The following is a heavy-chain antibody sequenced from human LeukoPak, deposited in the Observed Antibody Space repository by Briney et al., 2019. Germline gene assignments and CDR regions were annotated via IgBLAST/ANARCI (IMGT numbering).Heavy chain of an antibody. V-gene: IGHV3-23*01. D-gene: IGHD3-10*01. CDR3: AKRGVAIRGILVIGYHQEAYHYDF. Sequence: PGGSLRLSCVVSGMSLTNYGMTWVRQAPGKGLEWVSYISERGGSITYADSAKGRFTISRDTSLNTLSLQMNNLRAEDTAVYFCAKRGVAIRGILVIGYHQEAYHYDFWGQGVLVTVSS. CDR2: ISERGGSI. CDR1: GMSLTNYG. J-gene: IGHJ4*02.